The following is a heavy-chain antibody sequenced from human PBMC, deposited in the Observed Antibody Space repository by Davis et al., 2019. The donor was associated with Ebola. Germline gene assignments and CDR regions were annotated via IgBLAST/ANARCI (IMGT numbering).Heavy chain of an antibody. CDR3: AKDTSNIWFDI. V-gene: IGHV4-59*01. Sequence: SETLSLTCTVSGGSISSYYWSWIRQPPGKGLEWIGHIYYSGSTNYNPSLKSRVTISVDTSKNQFSLKLSSVTAADTAIYYCAKDTSNIWFDIWGQGTMVTVSS. CDR2: IYYSGST. D-gene: IGHD1-26*01. CDR1: GGSISSYY. J-gene: IGHJ3*02.